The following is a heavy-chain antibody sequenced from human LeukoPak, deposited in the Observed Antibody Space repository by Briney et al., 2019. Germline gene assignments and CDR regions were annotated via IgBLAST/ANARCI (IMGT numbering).Heavy chain of an antibody. J-gene: IGHJ3*02. V-gene: IGHV3-21*01. CDR2: ISSSSSYI. CDR1: GFTFSSYS. CDR3: ASQHQHTDAFDI. D-gene: IGHD2-2*01. Sequence: PGGSLRLSCAASGFTFSSYSMNWVRQAPGKGLEWVSSISSSSSYIYYADSVKGRFTISRDNAKNSLYLQMNSLRAEDTAVYYCASQHQHTDAFDIWGQGTMVTVSS.